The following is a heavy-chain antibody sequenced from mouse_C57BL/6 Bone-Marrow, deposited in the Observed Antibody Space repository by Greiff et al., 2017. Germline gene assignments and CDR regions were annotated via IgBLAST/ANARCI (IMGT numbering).Heavy chain of an antibody. CDR3: AREGYYYGSFAY. CDR1: GYTFTSYG. V-gene: IGHV1-81*01. D-gene: IGHD1-1*01. J-gene: IGHJ3*01. Sequence: VQLQQSGAELARPGASVKLSCKASGYTFTSYGISWVKQRTGKGLEWIGEIYPRSGNTYYNEKFKGKATLTVDKSSSTAYMELRSLPSEDSAVXFSAREGYYYGSFAYWGPGTLVTVSA. CDR2: IYPRSGNT.